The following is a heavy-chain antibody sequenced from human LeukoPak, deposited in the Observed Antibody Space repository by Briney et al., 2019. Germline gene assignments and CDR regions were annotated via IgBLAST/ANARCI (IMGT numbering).Heavy chain of an antibody. CDR1: GGSISSSVYY. CDR3: ARGTYSSGWYDY. J-gene: IGHJ4*02. V-gene: IGHV4-39*01. Sequence: SETLSLTCTVSGGSISSSVYYWGWIRQPPGKGLEWIGSIYYSGSTYYNPSLKSRVTISVDTSKNQFSLNLSSVTAADTAVYYCARGTYSSGWYDYWGQGTLVTVS. CDR2: IYYSGST. D-gene: IGHD6-19*01.